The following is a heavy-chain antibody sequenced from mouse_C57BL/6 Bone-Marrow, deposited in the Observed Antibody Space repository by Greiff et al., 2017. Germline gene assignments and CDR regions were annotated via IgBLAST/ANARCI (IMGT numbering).Heavy chain of an antibody. Sequence: EVQLQQSGPELVKPGASVKISFKASGYTFTDYYMNWVKQSHGKSLEWIGDINPNNGGTSYNQKFKGKATLTVDKSSSTAYMELRSLTSEDSAVYYCASSGYNFDYWGQGTTLTVSS. V-gene: IGHV1-26*01. CDR3: ASSGYNFDY. D-gene: IGHD3-2*02. J-gene: IGHJ2*01. CDR1: GYTFTDYY. CDR2: INPNNGGT.